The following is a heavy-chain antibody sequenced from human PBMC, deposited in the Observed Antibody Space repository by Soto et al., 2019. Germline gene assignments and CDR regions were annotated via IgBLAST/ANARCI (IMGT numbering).Heavy chain of an antibody. D-gene: IGHD2-21*02. Sequence: SETLSLTCIVSGESISSSSYYWGWIRQPPGKGLEWIGSIYYSGRTYYNPSFKSRVTISIDTSKNQFSLKLSSVTATDTAVYYCASQRNTVVTQAYFDHCRQGALVTVSS. CDR3: ASQRNTVVTQAYFDH. CDR1: GESISSSSYY. CDR2: IYYSGRT. J-gene: IGHJ4*02. V-gene: IGHV4-39*01.